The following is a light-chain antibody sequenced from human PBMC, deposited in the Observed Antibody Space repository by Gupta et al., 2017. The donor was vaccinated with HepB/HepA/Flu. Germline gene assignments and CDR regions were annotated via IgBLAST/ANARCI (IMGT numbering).Light chain of an antibody. CDR2: EVS. Sequence: QSALTQPPAVSGSPGPSVTISCTGISDDVGSYNRVSWYQQSPGTVPKLMIFEVSNRPAGVPYRFSGSNSGNTAFLTISGLQDEDEADYYCSSYTSSSIVTFGGGTKLTVL. CDR3: SSYTSSSIVT. J-gene: IGLJ2*01. CDR1: SDDVGSYNR. V-gene: IGLV2-18*02.